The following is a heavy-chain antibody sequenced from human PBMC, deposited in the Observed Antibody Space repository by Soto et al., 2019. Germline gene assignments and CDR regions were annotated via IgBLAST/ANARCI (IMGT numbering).Heavy chain of an antibody. CDR2: IYSSGST. J-gene: IGHJ6*02. V-gene: IGHV4-59*01. CDR1: GGSIINYY. D-gene: IGHD6-25*01. CDR3: ARELTHMAARGMVV. Sequence: SETLSLTCTVSGGSIINYYWSWIRQSPGKGLEWIGYIYSSGSTSYNPFLQSRVTISVDTSKNQLSLKMTSVTAADTAICYSARELTHMAARGMVVLGQGTTDNASS.